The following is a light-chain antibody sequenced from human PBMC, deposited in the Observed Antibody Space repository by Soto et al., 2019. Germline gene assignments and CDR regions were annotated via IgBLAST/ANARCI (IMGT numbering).Light chain of an antibody. CDR2: GAF. CDR3: QQFDDSRPAFT. CDR1: LTVNSKF. J-gene: IGKJ2*01. Sequence: ESVLTQSPGTLSLSPGERATLSCRASLTVNSKFLNWYQHKPGQAPRLLIYGAFIRATGIPDRFSGSRSGTDFTLTITGLEPEDSAVYFCQQFDDSRPAFTFGQGTKLEI. V-gene: IGKV3-20*01.